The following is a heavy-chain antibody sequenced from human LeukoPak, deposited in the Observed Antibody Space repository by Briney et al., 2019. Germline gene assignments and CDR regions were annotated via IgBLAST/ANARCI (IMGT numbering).Heavy chain of an antibody. Sequence: GRSLRLSCAASGFTFSSYAMHWVRQAPGKGLEWVAVISYDGSNKYYADSVKGRFTISRDNSKNTLYLQMNSLRAEDTAVYYCARDRATGEYYYYYGMDVWGQGTTVTVSS. D-gene: IGHD1-26*01. CDR1: GFTFSSYA. CDR3: ARDRATGEYYYYYGMDV. J-gene: IGHJ6*02. CDR2: ISYDGSNK. V-gene: IGHV3-30*04.